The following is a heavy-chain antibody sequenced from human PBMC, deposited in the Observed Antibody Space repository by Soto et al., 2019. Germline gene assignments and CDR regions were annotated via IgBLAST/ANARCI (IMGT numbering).Heavy chain of an antibody. D-gene: IGHD2-21*02. CDR2: IWYDGSNK. Sequence: LGGSLRLSCAASGFTFSSYGMHWVRQAPGKGLEWVAVIWYDGSNKYYADSVKGRFTISRDNAKNSLYLQMNSLRAEDTALYYCAKDIDWGDERQVYGMDVWGQGTTVTVSS. J-gene: IGHJ6*02. V-gene: IGHV3-33*03. CDR3: AKDIDWGDERQVYGMDV. CDR1: GFTFSSYG.